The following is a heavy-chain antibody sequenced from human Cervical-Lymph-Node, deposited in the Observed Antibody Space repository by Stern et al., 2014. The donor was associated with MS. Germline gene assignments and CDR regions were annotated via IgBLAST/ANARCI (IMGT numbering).Heavy chain of an antibody. CDR2: SYHSGST. Sequence: QLQLQESGPGLVKPSQTLSLTCTVSGGSISTVGYYWTWIRQHPVKGLEWIGYSYHSGSTYYNPSLKSRASISVDTSKNQFSLNVTSVTAADTALYYCARSDRLWGSFDYWGQGTLVTVSS. J-gene: IGHJ4*02. D-gene: IGHD3-16*01. CDR3: ARSDRLWGSFDY. CDR1: GGSISTVGYY. V-gene: IGHV4-31*03.